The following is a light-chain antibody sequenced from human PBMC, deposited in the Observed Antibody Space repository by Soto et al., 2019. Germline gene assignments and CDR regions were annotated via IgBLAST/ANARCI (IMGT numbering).Light chain of an antibody. CDR2: DAS. J-gene: IGKJ1*01. CDR3: QQYGSSPSWT. CDR1: QSVSNNY. V-gene: IGKV3-20*01. Sequence: EIVLTQSPGTLSLSPGERATLSCRASQSVSNNYLAWYQQKPGQAPRLLIYDASRRATGIPDRFSGSGSGTDFTLTISRLEPEDFAVYYCQQYGSSPSWTFGQGT.